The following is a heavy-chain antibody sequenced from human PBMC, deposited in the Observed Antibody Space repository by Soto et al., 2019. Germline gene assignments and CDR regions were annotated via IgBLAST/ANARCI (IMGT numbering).Heavy chain of an antibody. CDR2: INPNSGVT. V-gene: IGHV1-2*04. J-gene: IGHJ4*02. D-gene: IGHD6-19*01. Sequence: GSVKVSCKASGYTCTDYYVHCVLQAPLQGLEGMGWINPNSGVTNYAQKFQGWVTLTRDTSVSTAYMELNRLKSDDTAVSFCARGVSGWSPFDLWGQGTLVTVSS. CDR1: GYTCTDYY. CDR3: ARGVSGWSPFDL.